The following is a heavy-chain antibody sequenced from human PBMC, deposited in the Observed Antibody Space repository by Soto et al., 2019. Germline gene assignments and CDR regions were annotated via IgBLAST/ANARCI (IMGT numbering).Heavy chain of an antibody. CDR3: AREGHLREQFNGFDL. V-gene: IGHV4-31*03. J-gene: IGHJ5*02. Sequence: QVKLQESGPRLVRPSQSLSLTCTVSGDSLTSPNNYWAWIRHLPGKGTEWIGYIYYTGGTYFNPSLRSRVSMSVDTSAYQFSLNLSSVTVADTALYYCAREGHLREQFNGFDLWGQGTLVTVSS. CDR1: GDSLTSPNNY. CDR2: IYYTGGT.